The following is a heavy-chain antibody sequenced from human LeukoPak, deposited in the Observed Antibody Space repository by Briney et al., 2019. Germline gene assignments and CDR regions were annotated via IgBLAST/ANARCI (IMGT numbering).Heavy chain of an antibody. V-gene: IGHV3-30*18. CDR1: GFTFSSYG. CDR2: ISYDGSNK. CDR3: AKKGRSAARHFDY. Sequence: PGRSLRLSCAASGFTFSSYGMHWVRRAPGKGLEWVAVISYDGSNKYYADSVKGRFTISRDNSKNTLYLQMNSLRAEDTAVYYCAKKGRSAARHFDYWGQGTLVTVSS. D-gene: IGHD6-6*01. J-gene: IGHJ4*02.